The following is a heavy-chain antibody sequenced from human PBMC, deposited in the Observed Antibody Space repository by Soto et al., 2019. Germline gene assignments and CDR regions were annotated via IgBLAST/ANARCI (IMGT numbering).Heavy chain of an antibody. J-gene: IGHJ4*02. Sequence: ASVKVSCKASGGTFSSYTISWVRQAPGQGLEWMGRIIPILGIANYAQKFQGRVTITADKSTSTAYMELSSLRSEDTAVYYCARVSVATRGPFDYWGQGTLVTVSS. CDR3: ARVSVATRGPFDY. CDR1: GGTFSSYT. V-gene: IGHV1-69*02. D-gene: IGHD5-12*01. CDR2: IIPILGIA.